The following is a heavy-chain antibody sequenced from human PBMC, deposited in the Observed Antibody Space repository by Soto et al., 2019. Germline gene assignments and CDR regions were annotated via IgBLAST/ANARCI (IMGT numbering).Heavy chain of an antibody. Sequence: PGGSLRLSCAASGFAFSSYAMSWVRQAPGKGLEWVSAISDSGGSTYYADSVKGRFTISRDNSKNTLYLQMNSLRAEDTAVYYCANLDTSMVTRYYYGMDVWGQGTTLTVSS. CDR1: GFAFSSYA. V-gene: IGHV3-23*01. CDR2: ISDSGGST. CDR3: ANLDTSMVTRYYYGMDV. D-gene: IGHD5-18*01. J-gene: IGHJ6*02.